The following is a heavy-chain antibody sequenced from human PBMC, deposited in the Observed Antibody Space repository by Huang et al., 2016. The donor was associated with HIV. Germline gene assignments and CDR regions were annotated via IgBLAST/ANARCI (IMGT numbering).Heavy chain of an antibody. CDR3: AKDHVAAVAGRRGWGFDY. D-gene: IGHD6-19*01. Sequence: QVQLVESGGGVVQPGRSLRLSCAASGFIFIGYGMHWVRKAPGKGLEGVEFISYDGINKYNADSGKGRSTISRDNSKNTVYLQMNSLRAEDTAVYYCAKDHVAAVAGRRGWGFDYWGQGTLVTVSS. CDR1: GFIFIGYG. CDR2: ISYDGINK. V-gene: IGHV3-30*18. J-gene: IGHJ4*02.